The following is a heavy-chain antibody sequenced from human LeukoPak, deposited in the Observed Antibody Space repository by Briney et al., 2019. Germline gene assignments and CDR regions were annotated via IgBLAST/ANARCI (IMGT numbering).Heavy chain of an antibody. CDR2: ISYTGIT. V-gene: IGHV4-59*01. Sequence: SETLSLTCSVSGGSIGGYSWTWVRQPPGKRLEYIGYISYTGITYYNPSLMSRVTISVATSKNQFSLKLASVTAADTAVYYCARGLGYCSSTSCYIYYYYGMDVWGQGTTVTVPS. CDR1: GGSIGGYS. J-gene: IGHJ6*02. CDR3: ARGLGYCSSTSCYIYYYYGMDV. D-gene: IGHD2-2*01.